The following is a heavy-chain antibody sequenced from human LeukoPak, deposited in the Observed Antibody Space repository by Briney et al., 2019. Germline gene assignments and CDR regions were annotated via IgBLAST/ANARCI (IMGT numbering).Heavy chain of an antibody. Sequence: ASVKVSCKASGYTFTSYYMHWVRQAPGQGLEWMGIINPSGGSTSYAQKFQGRVTMTRDTSTSTVYVELSSLRSEDTAVYYCARADGYCSSTSCYTTYYMDVWGKGTTVTVSS. D-gene: IGHD2-2*02. CDR2: INPSGGST. CDR3: ARADGYCSSTSCYTTYYMDV. J-gene: IGHJ6*03. V-gene: IGHV1-46*03. CDR1: GYTFTSYY.